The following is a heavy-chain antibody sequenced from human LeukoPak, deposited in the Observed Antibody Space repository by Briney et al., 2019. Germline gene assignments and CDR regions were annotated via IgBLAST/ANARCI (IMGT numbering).Heavy chain of an antibody. CDR3: ARDLGDGYKY. V-gene: IGHV4-59*01. CDR1: GGSISSYY. Sequence: PSETLSLTCTVSGGSISSYYWSWIRQPPGKGLEWIGYIYYSGSTNYNPSLKSRVTISVDTSKNQFSLKLSSVTAADTAVYYCARDLGDGYKYWGQGTLVTVSS. J-gene: IGHJ4*02. CDR2: IYYSGST. D-gene: IGHD5-24*01.